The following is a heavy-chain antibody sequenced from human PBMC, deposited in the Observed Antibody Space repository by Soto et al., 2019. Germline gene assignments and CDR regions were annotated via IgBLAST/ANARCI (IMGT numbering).Heavy chain of an antibody. D-gene: IGHD2-2*01. Sequence: QVQLQESRPGLVKPSGTLSLTCADSSGAIRSSNWWMWVRQPPGKGLECIGAIYHSGSTHYNPSLKSRGTISVDRSQTQFSLKLGSVTGADTAVYYCAGAGGYQLLGADSFDICGQGTMVTVSS. J-gene: IGHJ3*02. CDR3: AGAGGYQLLGADSFDI. CDR2: IYHSGST. V-gene: IGHV4-4*02. CDR1: SGAIRSSNW.